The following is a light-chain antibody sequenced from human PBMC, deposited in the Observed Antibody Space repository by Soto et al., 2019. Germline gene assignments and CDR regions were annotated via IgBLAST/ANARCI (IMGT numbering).Light chain of an antibody. CDR2: DIS. CDR1: QNIHNNY. J-gene: IGKJ1*01. Sequence: ETVLTQSPGTLSLSPGERATLSCRASQNIHNNYLAWYQQKPGQAPRLLIYDISTRATGIPDRFSGSGSVTDFTLTISRLEPEDSAVYYCQRYDTAKTFGHGTKVEIK. CDR3: QRYDTAKT. V-gene: IGKV3-20*01.